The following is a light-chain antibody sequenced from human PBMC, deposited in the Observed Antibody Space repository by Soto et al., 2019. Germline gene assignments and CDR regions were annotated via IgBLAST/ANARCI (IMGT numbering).Light chain of an antibody. CDR2: DVS. CDR1: SSDVGGYNY. CDR3: SSYTSSSTLHYV. J-gene: IGLJ1*01. V-gene: IGLV2-14*01. Sequence: QSVLTQPASVSGSPGQSITISCTGTSSDVGGYNYVSWYQQHPGKAPKLMTYDVSNRPSGVSNRFSGSKSGNTASLTISGLQAEDEADYYCSSYTSSSTLHYVFGTGTKVTVL.